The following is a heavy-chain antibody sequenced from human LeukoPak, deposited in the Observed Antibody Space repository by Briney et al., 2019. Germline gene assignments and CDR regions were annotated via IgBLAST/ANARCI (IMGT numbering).Heavy chain of an antibody. V-gene: IGHV4-59*01. CDR3: ARAKWLRDAFDI. CDR2: IYYSGST. Sequence: SETLSLTCTVSGGSISSYYWSWIRQPPGKGLEWIGHIYYSGSTNYNPSLKSRVTISVDTSKNQFSLKLSSVTAADTAVYYCARAKWLRDAFDIWGQGTMVTVSS. D-gene: IGHD5-12*01. CDR1: GGSISSYY. J-gene: IGHJ3*02.